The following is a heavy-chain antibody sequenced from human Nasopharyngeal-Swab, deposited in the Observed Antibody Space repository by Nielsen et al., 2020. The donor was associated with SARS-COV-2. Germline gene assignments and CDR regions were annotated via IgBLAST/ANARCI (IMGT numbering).Heavy chain of an antibody. Sequence: VRQAPGKGLEWVSSISSSSSYIYYADSVKGRFTISRDNAKNSLYLQMNSLRAEDTAVYYCARHGILTGYYSYYFDYWGQGTLVTVSS. CDR3: ARHGILTGYYSYYFDY. D-gene: IGHD3-9*01. V-gene: IGHV3-21*01. CDR2: ISSSSSYI. J-gene: IGHJ4*02.